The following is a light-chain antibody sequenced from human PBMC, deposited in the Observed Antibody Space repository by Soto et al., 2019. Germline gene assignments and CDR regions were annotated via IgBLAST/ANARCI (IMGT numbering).Light chain of an antibody. Sequence: SYELTQPPSVSVAPGMTAWITCGGNDIGSKSVHWYQQKPGQAPVLVIYYEIDRPSGIPERFSGSNSGNTATLTITRVDAGDEADYYCHVWDSDANHVVFGGGTKLTVL. J-gene: IGLJ2*01. CDR3: HVWDSDANHVV. CDR2: YEI. V-gene: IGLV3-21*01. CDR1: DIGSKS.